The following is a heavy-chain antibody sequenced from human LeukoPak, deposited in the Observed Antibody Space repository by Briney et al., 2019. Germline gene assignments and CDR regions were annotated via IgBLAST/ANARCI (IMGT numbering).Heavy chain of an antibody. D-gene: IGHD3-3*01. CDR3: ARQPGSFTYYDFCSGYYTPNWFDP. CDR2: IYYSGST. J-gene: IGHJ5*02. CDR1: GRSLSSRSYY. V-gene: IGHV4-39*01. Sequence: SETLSLTCTLSGRSLSSRSYYWGRIRHPPGKGLEGIGSIYYSGSTYYTQSLKSRVTISVDTSKNQFSLKLSSVTAADTAEYYCARQPGSFTYYDFCSGYYTPNWFDPWGQGTLVTVSS.